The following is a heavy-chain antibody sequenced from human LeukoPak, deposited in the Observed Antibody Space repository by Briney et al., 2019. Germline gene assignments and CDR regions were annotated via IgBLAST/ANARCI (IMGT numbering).Heavy chain of an antibody. CDR3: ARGPPRTGRERYFDY. CDR1: GGSISDYY. CDR2: IYYRGTT. D-gene: IGHD1-1*01. V-gene: IGHV4-59*01. Sequence: SETLSLTCTVSGGSISDYYWNWIRQPPGKGLEWIGYIYYRGTTNYNPSLNGRVTISLDSSKNQFSLKLSSVTAADTAVYYCARGPPRTGRERYFDYWGQGTLVSVSS. J-gene: IGHJ4*02.